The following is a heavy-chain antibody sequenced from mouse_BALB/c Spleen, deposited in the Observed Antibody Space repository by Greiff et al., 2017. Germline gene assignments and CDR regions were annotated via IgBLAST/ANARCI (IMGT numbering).Heavy chain of an antibody. V-gene: IGHV14-3*02. Sequence: VQLQQSGAELVKPGASVKLSCTASGFNIKDTYMHWVKQRPEQGLEWIGRIDPANGNTKYDPKFQGKATITADTSSNTAYLQLSSLTSEDTAVYYCAPLQYCDGFPYWGQGTLVTVSA. D-gene: IGHD6-1*01. J-gene: IGHJ3*01. CDR2: IDPANGNT. CDR3: APLQYCDGFPY. CDR1: GFNIKDTY.